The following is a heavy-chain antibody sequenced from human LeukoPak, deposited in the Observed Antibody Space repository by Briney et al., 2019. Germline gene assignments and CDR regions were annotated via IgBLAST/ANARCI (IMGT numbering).Heavy chain of an antibody. CDR2: AGWAGSTT. V-gene: IGHV3-43*01. D-gene: IGHD3-10*02. J-gene: IGHJ4*02. Sequence: GGSLRLSCATSGFNFDRYTIHWVRQAPGKGLEWVSLAGWAGSTTFYSDSVRGRFTISRDSGRKSVYLQMNSLTTDDTAFYFCAKELDTMFFDYWGQGALVTVSS. CDR3: AKELDTMFFDY. CDR1: GFNFDRYT.